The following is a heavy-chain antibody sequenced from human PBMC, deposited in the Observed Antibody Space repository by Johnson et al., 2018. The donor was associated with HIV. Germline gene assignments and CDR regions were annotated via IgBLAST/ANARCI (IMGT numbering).Heavy chain of an antibody. D-gene: IGHD1-1*01. V-gene: IGHV3-66*01. CDR3: ATSTASDALYI. CDR1: GFTVSSNY. Sequence: VQLVESGGGLVQPGGSLRLSCAASGFTVSSNYMSWVRQAPGKGLEWVSVIYSGGSTYYADSVKGRFTISRDNSKNTLYLQMNSLRAEDTAVYYCATSTASDALYIWGQGTMVTVSS. J-gene: IGHJ3*02. CDR2: IYSGGST.